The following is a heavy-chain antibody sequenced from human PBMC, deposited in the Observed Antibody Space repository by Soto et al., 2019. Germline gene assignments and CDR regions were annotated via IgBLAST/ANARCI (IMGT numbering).Heavy chain of an antibody. CDR1: GGSISSGDYY. D-gene: IGHD3-3*01. J-gene: IGHJ5*02. V-gene: IGHV4-31*03. CDR2: IYYSGST. CDR3: ARWWSGSRQGFDP. Sequence: QVQLQESGPGLVKPSQTLSLTYTVSGGSISSGDYYWSWIRQHPGKGLEWIGYIYYSGSTYYNPSLKSRATISVDTSKNQFSLKLSSVTAADTAVYYCARWWSGSRQGFDPWGQGTLVTVSS.